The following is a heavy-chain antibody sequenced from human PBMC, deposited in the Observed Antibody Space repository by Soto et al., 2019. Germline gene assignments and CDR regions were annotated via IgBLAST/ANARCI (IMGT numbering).Heavy chain of an antibody. Sequence: ASVKVSCKASGYTFTSYDINWVRQATGQGLEWMGWMNPNSGNTGYAQKFQGRVTMTRNTSISTAYMELSSLRSEDTAVYYCARESYYGSGSFYYYYYGMDVWGQGTTVTVSS. V-gene: IGHV1-8*01. CDR3: ARESYYGSGSFYYYYYGMDV. D-gene: IGHD3-10*01. J-gene: IGHJ6*02. CDR1: GYTFTSYD. CDR2: MNPNSGNT.